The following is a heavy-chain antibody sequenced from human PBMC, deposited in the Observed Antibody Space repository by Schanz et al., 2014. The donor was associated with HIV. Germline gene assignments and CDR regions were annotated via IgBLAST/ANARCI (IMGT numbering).Heavy chain of an antibody. D-gene: IGHD2-21*01. CDR1: GGTFSMYA. V-gene: IGHV1-69*01. CDR2: IIPILATP. CDR3: ARGNLAYCGGGSCYTRFQFFQH. J-gene: IGHJ1*01. Sequence: QVQVVQSGAEMKKPGSSVKVSCKASGGTFSMYAISWVRQAPGQGLEWMGGIIPILATPTYAQKFQDRVTFTADESTSTAYMELTSLRSEDTAVYYCARGNLAYCGGGSCYTRFQFFQHWGQGTLVTVSS.